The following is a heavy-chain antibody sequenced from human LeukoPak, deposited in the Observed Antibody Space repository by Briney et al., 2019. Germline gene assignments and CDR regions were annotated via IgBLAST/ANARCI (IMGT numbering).Heavy chain of an antibody. CDR3: ARGYRGTATLPLESVLDY. J-gene: IGHJ4*02. Sequence: SETLSLTCAVYGGSFSGFYWNWIRQPPGKGLEWIGEINHSGSTNYNPSLKSRVTISVDTSKNQFSLKLSSVTAADTAVYYCARGYRGTATLPLESVLDYWGQGTLVTVSS. V-gene: IGHV4-34*01. CDR1: GGSFSGFY. D-gene: IGHD2-21*02. CDR2: INHSGST.